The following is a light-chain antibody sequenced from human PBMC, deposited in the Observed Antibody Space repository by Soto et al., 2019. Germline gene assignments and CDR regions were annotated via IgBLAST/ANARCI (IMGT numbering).Light chain of an antibody. CDR3: QQYGKAPQT. CDR1: QSIXSY. CDR2: AAS. V-gene: IGKV3-11*01. Sequence: IALTQSTATLSLSPGESSTLSCRASQSIXSYFAWYQQKPGQAPRILXDAASTSARGSPARFSGSGSVTEFTLTISRLDPDDCESYYWQQYGKAPQTFGQGTKVDIK. J-gene: IGKJ1*01.